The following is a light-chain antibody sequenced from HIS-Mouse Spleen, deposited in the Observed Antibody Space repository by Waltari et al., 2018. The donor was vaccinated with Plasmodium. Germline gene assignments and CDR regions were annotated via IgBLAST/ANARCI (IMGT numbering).Light chain of an antibody. Sequence: DIQMTQSPSTLSASVGDRVTITCRASQRISSWFAWYQQKPGKAPTLLIYKASSLESGVPSRFSGSGSGTEFTLTISSLQPDDFATYYCQQYNSYSWTFGQGTKVEIK. J-gene: IGKJ1*01. CDR3: QQYNSYSWT. CDR1: QRISSW. V-gene: IGKV1-5*03. CDR2: KAS.